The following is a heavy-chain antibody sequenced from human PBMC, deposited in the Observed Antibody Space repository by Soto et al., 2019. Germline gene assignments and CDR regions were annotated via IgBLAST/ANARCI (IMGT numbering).Heavy chain of an antibody. Sequence: PGGSLRLSCAASGFTFSSYAMHWVRQAPGKGLEWVAVISYDGSNKYYADSVKGRFTISRDNSKNTLYLQMNSLRAEDTAVYYCARDRFPVYITGGVTASYYYYGMDVWGQGTTVTVSS. J-gene: IGHJ6*02. D-gene: IGHD2-21*02. CDR3: ARDRFPVYITGGVTASYYYYGMDV. CDR1: GFTFSSYA. V-gene: IGHV3-30-3*01. CDR2: ISYDGSNK.